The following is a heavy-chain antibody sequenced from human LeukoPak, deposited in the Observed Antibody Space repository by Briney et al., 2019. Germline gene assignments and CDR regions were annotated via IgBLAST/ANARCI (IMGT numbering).Heavy chain of an antibody. Sequence: GGSLRLSCAASGFTFSSYAMSWVRQAPGKGLEWVSAISVSGGSTYYADSVKGRFTISRDNSKNTVYLQMNSLRAEDTAIYYCAKDTYYYERLFVYWGQGTLVTVSS. J-gene: IGHJ4*02. V-gene: IGHV3-23*01. D-gene: IGHD3-22*01. CDR2: ISVSGGST. CDR1: GFTFSSYA. CDR3: AKDTYYYERLFVY.